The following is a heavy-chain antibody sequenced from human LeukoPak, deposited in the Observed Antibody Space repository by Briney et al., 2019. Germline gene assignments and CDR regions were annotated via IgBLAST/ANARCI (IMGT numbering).Heavy chain of an antibody. Sequence: PSEALSPTCSVSNGSISSGGYYWSWIRHHPEKGLEWLGYIYYSGTTYYNPSLKGRLAISVDTSENQFSLKVTSVTAADTAVYHCARDTGYYADYWGQGTLVTV. CDR2: IYYSGTT. J-gene: IGHJ4*02. D-gene: IGHD3-9*01. CDR1: NGSISSGGYY. V-gene: IGHV4-31*03. CDR3: ARDTGYYADY.